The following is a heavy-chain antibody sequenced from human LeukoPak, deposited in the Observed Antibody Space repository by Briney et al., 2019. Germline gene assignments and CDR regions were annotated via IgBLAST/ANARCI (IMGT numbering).Heavy chain of an antibody. CDR1: GFTFSRYA. D-gene: IGHD1-26*01. Sequence: GGSLRLSCAASGFTFSRYAMHWVRQAPGKGLEYVSAITSNWGSTYYTNSVKGRFIISRDNSKNTLYLQLGILRADDMAMYYCATASGSQYAEYFQHWGQGTLVTVSS. CDR3: ATASGSQYAEYFQH. V-gene: IGHV3-64*01. CDR2: ITSNWGST. J-gene: IGHJ1*01.